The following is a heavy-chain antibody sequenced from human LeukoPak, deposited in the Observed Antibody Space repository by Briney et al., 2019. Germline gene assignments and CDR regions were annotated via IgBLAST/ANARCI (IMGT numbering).Heavy chain of an antibody. Sequence: PGGSLRLSCAASGFTFSSYSMSWVRQAPGKGLEWVSAIGGSGGSTYYADSVKGRFTTSRDNSKNTLYLQMNSLRAEDTAVYYCAKERIATYYYGSEPADAFDIWGQGTMVTVSS. CDR2: IGGSGGST. D-gene: IGHD3-10*01. CDR3: AKERIATYYYGSEPADAFDI. CDR1: GFTFSSYS. V-gene: IGHV3-23*01. J-gene: IGHJ3*02.